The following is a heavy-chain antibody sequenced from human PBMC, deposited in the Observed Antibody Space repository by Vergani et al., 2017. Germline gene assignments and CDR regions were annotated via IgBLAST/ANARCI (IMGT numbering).Heavy chain of an antibody. V-gene: IGHV3-15*01. CDR2: IKSKTDGGTT. D-gene: IGHD3-22*01. J-gene: IGHJ6*02. Sequence: EVQLLESGGGLVQPGGSLRLSCAASGFTFSNAWMSWVRQAPGKGLEWVGRIKSKTDGGTTDYAAPVKGRFTIARDDSKNTRYLQMNSLKTEDTAVYYCTTDPYYYDSSGYLLMGYGMDVWGQGTTVTVSS. CDR1: GFTFSNAW. CDR3: TTDPYYYDSSGYLLMGYGMDV.